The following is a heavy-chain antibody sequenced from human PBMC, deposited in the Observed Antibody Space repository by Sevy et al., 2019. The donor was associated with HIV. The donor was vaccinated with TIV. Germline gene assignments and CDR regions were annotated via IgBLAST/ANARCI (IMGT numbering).Heavy chain of an antibody. CDR1: GGSMNGYY. CDR2: VYYTGST. J-gene: IGHJ4*02. D-gene: IGHD1-26*01. CDR3: ARDRAGGVGSTYFDY. V-gene: IGHV4-59*01. Sequence: SETLSLICTVSGGSMNGYYWNLIRQPPGKGLEYIGYVYYTGSTSSNPSLKSRVSISVDTSKNQFSLELGSVTAADTAVYYCARDRAGGVGSTYFDYWGQGILVTVSS.